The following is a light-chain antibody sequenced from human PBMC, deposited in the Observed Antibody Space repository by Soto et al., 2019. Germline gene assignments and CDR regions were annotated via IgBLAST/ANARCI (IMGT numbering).Light chain of an antibody. V-gene: IGKV3-15*01. CDR1: QSVSSN. CDR2: GAS. CDR3: QQYNNWPQS. J-gene: IGKJ1*01. Sequence: EIVMTQSPATLSVSPGERATLSCRASQSVSSNLAWYQQKPGQAPRLLIYGASTMATGIPATFSGSGSGTGFTLTISSLQSEDFAVYDCQQYNNWPQSFSRGTKVEI.